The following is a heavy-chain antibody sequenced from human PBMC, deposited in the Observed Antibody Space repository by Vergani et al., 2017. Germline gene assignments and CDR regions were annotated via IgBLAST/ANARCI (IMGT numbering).Heavy chain of an antibody. CDR1: GITFWKFG. CDR2: ISWNSGAV. J-gene: IGHJ4*02. CDR3: AKDNVPGYYDSSGYCDY. Sequence: EVDLVESGGGLAQPGGSLRLSCEASGITFWKFGMHWVRQGPGKGLEWVSGISWNSGAVYYADSVRGRFTISRDNAKNSLFLEMNSLRFEDTAVYYCAKDNVPGYYDSSGYCDYWGQGTLVTVSS. D-gene: IGHD3-22*01. V-gene: IGHV3-9*01.